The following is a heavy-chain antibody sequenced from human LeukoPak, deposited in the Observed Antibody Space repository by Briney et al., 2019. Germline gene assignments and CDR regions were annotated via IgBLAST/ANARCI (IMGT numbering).Heavy chain of an antibody. CDR1: GGTFSSYA. J-gene: IGHJ4*02. D-gene: IGHD3-22*01. CDR3: ARDWGYSSGYYEFDY. V-gene: IGHV1-69*01. Sequence: GASVKVSCKASGGTFSSYAISWVRQAPGQGLEWMGGIIPIFGTANYAQKFQGRVTITADESTSTAYMELSSLRSEDTAVYYCARDWGYSSGYYEFDYWGQGTLVTVSS. CDR2: IIPIFGTA.